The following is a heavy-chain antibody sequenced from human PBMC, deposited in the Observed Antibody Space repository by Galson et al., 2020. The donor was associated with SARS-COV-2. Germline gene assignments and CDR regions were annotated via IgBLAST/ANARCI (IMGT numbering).Heavy chain of an antibody. Sequence: ASVKVSCTASGYTFTDYYVHWLRQAPGQGLEWLGWINPSTGGANYAQIFQGRVTLTRDTSITTVYMELSRLTSDDTAVYYCARDRGYMDPWGQGTLVTVAS. CDR3: ARDRGYMDP. V-gene: IGHV1-2*02. J-gene: IGHJ5*02. CDR1: GYTFTDYY. CDR2: INPSTGGA. D-gene: IGHD3-16*02.